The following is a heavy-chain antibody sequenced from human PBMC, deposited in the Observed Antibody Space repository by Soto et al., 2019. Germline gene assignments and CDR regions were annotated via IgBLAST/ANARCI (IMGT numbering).Heavy chain of an antibody. D-gene: IGHD3-9*01. CDR3: ARRNILTGYGFVWFDP. CDR2: IYYSGST. J-gene: IGHJ5*02. CDR1: GGSISSGDYY. Sequence: SETLSLTCTVSGGSISSGDYYWSWIRQPPGKGLERIGYIYYSGSTYYNPSLKSRVTISVDTSKNQFSLKLSSVTAADTAVYYCARRNILTGYGFVWFDPWGQGTLVTVSS. V-gene: IGHV4-30-4*01.